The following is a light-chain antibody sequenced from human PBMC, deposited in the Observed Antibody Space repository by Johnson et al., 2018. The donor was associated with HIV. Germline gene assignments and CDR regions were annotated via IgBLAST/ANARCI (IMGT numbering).Light chain of an antibody. V-gene: IGLV1-51*01. CDR2: DNN. CDR1: SSNIGNNY. J-gene: IGLJ1*01. CDR3: GTWDNSLSAYV. Sequence: SVLTQPPSMSAAPGQQVTISCSGSSSNIGNNYVSWYQQFPGTAPKLLIYDNNKRPSGIPDRFSGSKSGTSATLGITGLQTGDEADYYCGTWDNSLSAYVFDTGTKVTVL.